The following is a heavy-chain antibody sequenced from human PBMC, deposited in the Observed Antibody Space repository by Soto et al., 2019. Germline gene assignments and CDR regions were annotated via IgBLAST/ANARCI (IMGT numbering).Heavy chain of an antibody. Sequence: PGGSLRLSCAAVGFIFSDYEMNWVRQAPGKGLEWISYISTSGRNIYYADSVKGRFSIYRDNTERSLYLQMNSLRDDDTAVYYCARQLQQEFGDDAFDLWGQGTMVTVSS. V-gene: IGHV3-48*03. J-gene: IGHJ3*01. D-gene: IGHD3-10*01. CDR1: GFIFSDYE. CDR2: ISTSGRNI. CDR3: ARQLQQEFGDDAFDL.